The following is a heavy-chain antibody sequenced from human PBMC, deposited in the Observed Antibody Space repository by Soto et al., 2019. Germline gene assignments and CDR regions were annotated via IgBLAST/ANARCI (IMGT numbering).Heavy chain of an antibody. CDR2: IYYSGTT. D-gene: IGHD3-10*01. CDR3: TRAERFPRFWFDP. V-gene: IGHV4-59*12. J-gene: IGHJ5*02. CDR1: GGSISSSY. Sequence: LTCTVPGGSISSSYWSRIRQPPGKGLEWIAYIYYSGTTNYNPSLESRVTTSIDTSKNQFSLKMTSVTAADTAMYFCTRAERFPRFWFDPWGQGTQVTVS.